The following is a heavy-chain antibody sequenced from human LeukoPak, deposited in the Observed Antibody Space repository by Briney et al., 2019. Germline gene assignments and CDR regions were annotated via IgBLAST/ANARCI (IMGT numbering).Heavy chain of an antibody. D-gene: IGHD2-21*02. J-gene: IGHJ4*02. CDR2: ISAYNGNT. CDR1: GYTFASYG. CDR3: ARDTDCGGDCWDHFDH. V-gene: IGHV1-18*04. Sequence: ASVKVSCKASGYTFASYGISWVRQAPGQGLEWMGWISAYNGNTNYAQKLQGRVTMTTDTSTSTAYMELRSLRSDDTAVYYCARDTDCGGDCWDHFDHWGQGTLVTVSS.